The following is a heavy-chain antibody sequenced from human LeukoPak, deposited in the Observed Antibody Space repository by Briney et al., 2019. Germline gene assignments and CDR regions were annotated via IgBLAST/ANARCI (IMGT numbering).Heavy chain of an antibody. CDR2: ISREGDRT. CDR3: GRGGFYYGVDV. V-gene: IGHV3-43D*04. Sequence: GGSLRLSCAASGFTFVYYAGAWVPRGPGKGLERVSLISREGDRTYYTDSVKGRFRISRDNSRNSLYLQMNSLRLEDTALYYCGRGGFYYGVDVWGKGTTVTVSS. J-gene: IGHJ6*04. CDR1: GFTFVYYA. D-gene: IGHD2-15*01.